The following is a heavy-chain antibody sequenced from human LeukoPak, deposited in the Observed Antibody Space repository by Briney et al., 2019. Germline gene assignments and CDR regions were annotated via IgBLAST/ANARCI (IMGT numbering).Heavy chain of an antibody. V-gene: IGHV3-7*01. CDR2: IKQDGSEK. CDR1: GFTFSRYE. Sequence: GGSLRLSCAASGFTFSRYEMGWVRQAPGKGVEWVDNIKQDGSEKYYLDSVKGRFTISRDNANNSLYLQMNTLRAEDTAVYYCASLDYWGQGTLVTVSS. J-gene: IGHJ4*02. CDR3: ASLDY.